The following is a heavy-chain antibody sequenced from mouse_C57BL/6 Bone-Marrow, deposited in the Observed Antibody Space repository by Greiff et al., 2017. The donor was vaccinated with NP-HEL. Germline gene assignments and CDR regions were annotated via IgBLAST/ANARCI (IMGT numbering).Heavy chain of an antibody. CDR2: ISNGGGST. J-gene: IGHJ3*01. D-gene: IGHD1-1*01. V-gene: IGHV5-12*01. CDR1: GFTFSDYY. CDR3: ARPYYYAY. Sequence: EVHLVESGGGLVQPGGSLKLSCAASGFTFSDYYMYWVRQTPEKRLEWVAYISNGGGSTYYPDTVKGRFTISRDNAKNTLYLQMSRLKSEDTAMYYCARPYYYAYWGQGTLVTVSA.